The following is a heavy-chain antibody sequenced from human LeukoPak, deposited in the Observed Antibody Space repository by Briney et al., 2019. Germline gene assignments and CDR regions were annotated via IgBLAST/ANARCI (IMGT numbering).Heavy chain of an antibody. CDR1: GFMFSNHW. CDR3: ARDQSIHPYPEVILDF. Sequence: GGSLRLSCAASGFMFSNHWMTWVRQAPGKGLEWVANIKQVGSETYYMDYVKGRFTISRDNAKNSLHLQMDSLRAEDTAVYYCARDQSIHPYPEVILDFWGQGALVTVSS. V-gene: IGHV3-7*01. J-gene: IGHJ4*02. D-gene: IGHD3-10*01. CDR2: IKQVGSET.